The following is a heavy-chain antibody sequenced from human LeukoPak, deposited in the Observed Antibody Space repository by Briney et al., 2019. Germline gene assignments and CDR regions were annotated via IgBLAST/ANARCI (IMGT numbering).Heavy chain of an antibody. Sequence: GGSPRLSCAASGFTFSSYAMSSVRQAPGNGLEWVSAISGSGGSTYYADSVKGRFTISRDNSKNTLYLQMNSLRAEDTAVYYCAKLGGNSGFYWGQRALVTVSS. J-gene: IGHJ4*02. CDR3: AKLGGNSGFY. CDR2: ISGSGGST. D-gene: IGHD4-23*01. CDR1: GFTFSSYA. V-gene: IGHV3-23*01.